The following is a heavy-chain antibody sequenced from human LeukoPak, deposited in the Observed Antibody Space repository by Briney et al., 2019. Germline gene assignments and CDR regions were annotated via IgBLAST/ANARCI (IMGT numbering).Heavy chain of an antibody. CDR3: ARAGSCSGGSCYSRWFDP. CDR2: INPYNGNT. Sequence: ASVKISFKASGYTFTSYGISWVRQAPGQGLEWMGWINPYNGNTNYEQSFQDRLTMTTDTSTSTAYIDLGSLRSDDTAVYYCARAGSCSGGSCYSRWFDPWGQGTLVTVSS. D-gene: IGHD2-15*01. CDR1: GYTFTSYG. J-gene: IGHJ5*02. V-gene: IGHV1-18*01.